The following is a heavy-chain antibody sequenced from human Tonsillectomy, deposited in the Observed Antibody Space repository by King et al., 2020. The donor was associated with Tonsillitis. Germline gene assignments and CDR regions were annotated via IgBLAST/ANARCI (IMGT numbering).Heavy chain of an antibody. CDR1: GFTFNNYP. V-gene: IGHV3-30*04. Sequence: QLVQSGGGVVQPGRSLRLSCVASGFTFNNYPMHWVRQAPGKGLEWVAVTSYDGSNKFYSDSVKGRFTISRDNSKNTLNLLVSSLRTEDTAVYYCARSMTAAASDPGDYWGQGTLVIVSS. J-gene: IGHJ4*02. CDR2: TSYDGSNK. CDR3: ARSMTAAASDPGDY. D-gene: IGHD2-21*02.